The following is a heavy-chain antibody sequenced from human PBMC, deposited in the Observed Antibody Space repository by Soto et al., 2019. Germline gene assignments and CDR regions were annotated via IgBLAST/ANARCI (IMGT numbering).Heavy chain of an antibody. Sequence: EVQLVESGGGVVRPGGSLRLSCAASGFTFDDYGMSWVRQAPGKGLEWGSGINWNGGSKGYADSVKGRFTISRDIAKNPLYLHVNSLRAEDTALYHCARARDSTVTAPCEDGGQGPLVTVSS. V-gene: IGHV3-20*01. J-gene: IGHJ4*02. CDR3: ARARDSTVTAPCED. D-gene: IGHD4-17*01. CDR1: GFTFDDYG. CDR2: INWNGGSK.